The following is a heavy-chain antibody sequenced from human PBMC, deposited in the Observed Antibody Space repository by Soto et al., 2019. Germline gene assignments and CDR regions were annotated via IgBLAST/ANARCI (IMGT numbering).Heavy chain of an antibody. J-gene: IGHJ4*02. Sequence: SLRLSCAASGFTFSNYAIHWVRQAPGKGLEWVTIISKDGNSKHYADSVKGRFTIFRDNSKNTLFLQMNSLRAEDTAVYYCARDPQGSYCYIDYWGQGTPVTVSS. CDR1: GFTFSNYA. CDR3: ARDPQGSYCYIDY. V-gene: IGHV3-30-3*01. CDR2: ISKDGNSK. D-gene: IGHD3-10*01.